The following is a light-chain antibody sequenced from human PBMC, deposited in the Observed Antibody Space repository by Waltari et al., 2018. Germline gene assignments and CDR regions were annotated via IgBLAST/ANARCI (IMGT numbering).Light chain of an antibody. J-gene: IGLJ2*01. CDR2: ESE. Sequence: SVLPQPPSVSAAPGQKVTISCSGTTPTIGSNSVPWYPQLPGAAPKVVIYESEKRPSGIPDRFSGSKSGTSASLDITGLQTGDEAAYYCGAWDNNLSALVFGGGTKLTVL. CDR3: GAWDNNLSALV. V-gene: IGLV1-51*02. CDR1: TPTIGSNS.